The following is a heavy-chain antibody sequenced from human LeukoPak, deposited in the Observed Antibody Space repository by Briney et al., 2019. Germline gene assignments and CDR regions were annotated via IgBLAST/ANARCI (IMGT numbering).Heavy chain of an antibody. CDR3: AKVKVFGNPFDY. V-gene: IGHV3-23*01. CDR1: GSTFSSYA. Sequence: GGSLRLSCAASGSTFSSYAMSWVRQAPGKGLEWVSAISGSGGSTYYADSVKGRFTISRDNSKNTLYLQMNGLRAEDTAVYYCAKVKVFGNPFDYWGQGTLVTVSS. D-gene: IGHD1-14*01. CDR2: ISGSGGST. J-gene: IGHJ4*02.